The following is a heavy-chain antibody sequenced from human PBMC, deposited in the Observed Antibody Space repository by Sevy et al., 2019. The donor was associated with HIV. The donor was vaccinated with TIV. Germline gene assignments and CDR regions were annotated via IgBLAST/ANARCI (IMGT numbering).Heavy chain of an antibody. CDR1: GFTFNNYY. CDR2: ISSSSTYI. J-gene: IGHJ4*02. CDR3: ARDGGCTSTSCLLYFDY. D-gene: IGHD2-2*01. V-gene: IGHV3-21*01. Sequence: GGSLRLSCAASGFTFNNYYMNWVRQAPGKWLEWVSSISSSSTYIYYADSVKGRFTISRDNAKNSLYLQMNSLRAEDTAVYYCARDGGCTSTSCLLYFDYWGQGTLVTVSS.